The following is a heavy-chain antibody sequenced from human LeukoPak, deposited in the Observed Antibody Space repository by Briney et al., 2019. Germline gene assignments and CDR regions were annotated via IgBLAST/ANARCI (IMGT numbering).Heavy chain of an antibody. V-gene: IGHV4-4*02. Sequence: PSETLSLTCAVSGGSISSSNWWSWLRQPPGKGLEWIGEIYHSGSTNYNPSLKGRVTISVDRSKNQFSLKLSSVTAADTAVYYCARDSYYDFWSGYFDYWGQGTLVTVSS. J-gene: IGHJ4*02. CDR2: IYHSGST. CDR3: ARDSYYDFWSGYFDY. D-gene: IGHD3-3*01. CDR1: GGSISSSNW.